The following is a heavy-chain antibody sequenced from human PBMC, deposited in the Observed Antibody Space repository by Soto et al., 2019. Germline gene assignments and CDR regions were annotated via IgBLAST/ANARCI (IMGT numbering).Heavy chain of an antibody. V-gene: IGHV3-30*03. J-gene: IGHJ6*02. CDR3: ATAAAGMSYYYYGMDV. CDR2: ISYDGSNK. Sequence: GGALRLSCAASGFTFSSYGMHWVRQAPGKGLEWVAVISYDGSNKYYADAVKGRFTISRDNSKNTLYLQMNSLRAEDTAVYYCATAAAGMSYYYYGMDVWGQGNTVTVSS. D-gene: IGHD6-13*01. CDR1: GFTFSSYG.